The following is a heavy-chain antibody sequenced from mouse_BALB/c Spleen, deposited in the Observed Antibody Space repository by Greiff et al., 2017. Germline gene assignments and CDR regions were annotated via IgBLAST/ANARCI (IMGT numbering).Heavy chain of an antibody. J-gene: IGHJ3*01. V-gene: IGHV1-7*01. Sequence: VQLQQSGAELAKPGASVKMSCKASGYTFTSYWMHWVKQRPGQGLEWIGYINPSTGYTEYNQKFKDKATLTADKSSSTAYMQLSSLTSEDSAVYYCYGNYVGFAYWGQGTLVTVSA. CDR2: INPSTGYT. CDR1: GYTFTSYW. CDR3: YGNYVGFAY. D-gene: IGHD2-1*01.